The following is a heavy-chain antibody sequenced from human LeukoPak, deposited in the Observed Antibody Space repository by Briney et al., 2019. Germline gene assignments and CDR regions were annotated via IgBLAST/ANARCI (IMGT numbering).Heavy chain of an antibody. J-gene: IGHJ6*03. D-gene: IGHD3-3*01. V-gene: IGHV4-59*01. CDR1: GGSISSYY. CDR3: ARTSAVLDYDFWSGYPHYYYYYMDV. Sequence: PSETLSLTCTVSGGSISSYYWSWIRQPPGKGLEWIGYIYYSGSTNYNPSLKSRVTISVDTSKNQFSLKLSSVTAADTAVYYCARTSAVLDYDFWSGYPHYYYYYMDVWGKGTTVTVSS. CDR2: IYYSGST.